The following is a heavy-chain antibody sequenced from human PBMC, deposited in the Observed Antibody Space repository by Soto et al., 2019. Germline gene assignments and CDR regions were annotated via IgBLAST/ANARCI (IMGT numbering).Heavy chain of an antibody. CDR1: YGSISVSNFF. J-gene: IGHJ4*02. CDR2: IDYSGTD. Sequence: SETLSLTCAVSYGSISVSNFFWGWVRHPPGKGLEWIVNIDYSGTDYFNPSLGNRVTFTVDTSKNQFSLTLYSVTDADTAVYYCARTTGRHLDFWGQGILVTVSS. V-gene: IGHV4-39*01. CDR3: ARTTGRHLDF. D-gene: IGHD4-4*01.